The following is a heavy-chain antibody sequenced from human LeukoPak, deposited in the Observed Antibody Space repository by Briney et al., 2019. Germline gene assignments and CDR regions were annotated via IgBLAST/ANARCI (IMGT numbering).Heavy chain of an antibody. CDR2: IIPIFGTA. V-gene: IGHV1-69*13. D-gene: IGHD4-17*01. J-gene: IGHJ4*02. Sequence: GASVKVSCKASGGTFISYAISWVRQAPGQGLEWMGGIIPIFGTANYAQKFQGRVTITADESTSTAYMELSSLRSEDTAVYYCARGQSYGDYPLYYFDYWGQGTLVTVSS. CDR3: ARGQSYGDYPLYYFDY. CDR1: GGTFISYA.